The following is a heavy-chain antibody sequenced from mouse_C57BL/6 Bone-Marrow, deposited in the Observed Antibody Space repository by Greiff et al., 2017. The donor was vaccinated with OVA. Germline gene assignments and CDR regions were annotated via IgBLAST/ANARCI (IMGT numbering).Heavy chain of an antibody. J-gene: IGHJ2*01. D-gene: IGHD1-1*01. CDR1: GYAFSSYW. CDR2: IYPGDGDT. Sequence: VQLQQSGAELVKPGASVKISCKASGYAFSSYWMNWVKQRPGKGLEWIGQIYPGDGDTNYNGKFKGKATLTADKSSSTAYMQLSSLTSEDSAVYFCARNHYYGSSPYFDYWGQGTTLTVSS. V-gene: IGHV1-80*01. CDR3: ARNHYYGSSPYFDY.